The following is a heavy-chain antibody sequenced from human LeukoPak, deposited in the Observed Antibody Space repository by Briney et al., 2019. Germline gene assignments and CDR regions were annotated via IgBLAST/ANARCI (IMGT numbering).Heavy chain of an antibody. CDR1: GGSFSGYY. CDR3: ARLTVRQYYYYYGMDV. Sequence: PSGTLSLTCAVYGGSFSGYYWSWIRQPPGKGLEWIGEINHSGSTNYNPSLKSRVTISVDTSKNQFSLKLSSVTAADTAVYYCARLTVRQYYYYYGMDVWGQGTTVTVSS. D-gene: IGHD4-17*01. J-gene: IGHJ6*02. V-gene: IGHV4-34*01. CDR2: INHSGST.